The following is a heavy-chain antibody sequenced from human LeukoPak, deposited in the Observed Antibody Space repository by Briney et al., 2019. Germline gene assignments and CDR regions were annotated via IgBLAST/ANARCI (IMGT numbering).Heavy chain of an antibody. Sequence: GGSLRLSCAASGFTFRSYAMSWIRQAPGKGLEWVSYISSSGSTIYYADSVKGRFTISRDNAKNSLYLQMNSLRAEDTAVYYCARDLSPIPFIAAAGTIGDYWGQGTLVTVSS. V-gene: IGHV3-11*01. D-gene: IGHD6-13*01. CDR3: ARDLSPIPFIAAAGTIGDY. CDR2: ISSSGSTI. J-gene: IGHJ4*02. CDR1: GFTFRSYA.